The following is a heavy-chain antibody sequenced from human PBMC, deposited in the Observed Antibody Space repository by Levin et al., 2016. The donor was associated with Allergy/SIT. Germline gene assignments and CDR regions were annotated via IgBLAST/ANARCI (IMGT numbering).Heavy chain of an antibody. CDR3: AREPQLTTVTNPGLDP. Sequence: ASVKVSCKASGYTFTSYGISWVRQAPGQGLEWMGWISAYNGNTNYAQKLQGRVTMTTDTSTSTAYMELRSLRSDDTAVYYCAREPQLTTVTNPGLDPWGQGTLVTVSS. CDR2: ISAYNGNT. V-gene: IGHV1-18*04. J-gene: IGHJ5*02. D-gene: IGHD4-17*01. CDR1: GYTFTSYG.